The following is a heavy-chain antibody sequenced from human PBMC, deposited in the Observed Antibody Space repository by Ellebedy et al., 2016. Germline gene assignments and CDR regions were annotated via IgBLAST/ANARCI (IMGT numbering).Heavy chain of an antibody. CDR2: IFHTGYA. V-gene: IGHV4-31*01. D-gene: IGHD1-1*01. Sequence: SETLSLTCTVSGDSITSGGYFWSWVRQHPGRGLEWIGYIFHTGYACYSPSFQSLVSMSGDTSKDQFFLNLNSVTAADTAIYYCARERARRVDYWGQGILVTFSS. J-gene: IGHJ4*02. CDR1: GDSITSGGYF. CDR3: ARERARRVDY.